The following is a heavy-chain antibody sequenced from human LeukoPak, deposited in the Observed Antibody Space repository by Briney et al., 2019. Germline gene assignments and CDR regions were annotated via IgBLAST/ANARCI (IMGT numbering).Heavy chain of an antibody. CDR2: IYPGDSDT. D-gene: IGHD2-21*01. CDR3: ARPKSPVYCGGDCLNAFDI. V-gene: IGHV5-51*01. CDR1: GYSFTSYW. J-gene: IGHJ3*02. Sequence: KCGESLKISCKGSGYSFTSYWIGWVRQMPGKGLEWMGIIYPGDSDTRYSPSFQGQVTISADKSNSTAYLQWSSLKASDTAMYYCARPKSPVYCGGDCLNAFDIWGQGTMVTVSS.